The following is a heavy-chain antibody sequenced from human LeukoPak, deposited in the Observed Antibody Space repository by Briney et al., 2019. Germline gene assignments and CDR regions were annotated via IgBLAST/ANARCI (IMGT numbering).Heavy chain of an antibody. CDR1: GGSISSYY. CDR3: ARLPSMIVPRGAFDI. D-gene: IGHD3-22*01. CDR2: IYYSGST. J-gene: IGHJ3*02. Sequence: SETLSLTCTVSGGSISSYYWSWIRQPPGKGLEWIGYIYYSGSTNYNPSLKSRVTISVDTSKNQFSLKLSSVTAADTAVYYCARLPSMIVPRGAFDIWGQGTMVTVSS. V-gene: IGHV4-59*08.